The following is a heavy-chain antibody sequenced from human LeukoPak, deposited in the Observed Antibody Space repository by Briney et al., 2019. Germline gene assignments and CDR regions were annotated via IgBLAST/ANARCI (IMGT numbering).Heavy chain of an antibody. V-gene: IGHV3-15*01. J-gene: IGHJ4*02. CDR3: ARRAGAYSHPYDY. CDR1: GSTFSNAW. D-gene: IGHD4/OR15-4a*01. CDR2: IKSKTDGGTT. Sequence: PGGSLRLSCAASGSTFSNAWMSWVRQAPGKGLEWVGRIKSKTDGGTTDYAAPVKGRFTISRDDSKNTLYLQMNSLKTEDTAVYYCARRAGAYSHPYDYWGQGTLVTVSS.